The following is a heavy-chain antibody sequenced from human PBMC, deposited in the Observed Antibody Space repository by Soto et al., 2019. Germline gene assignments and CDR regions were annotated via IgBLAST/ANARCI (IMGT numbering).Heavy chain of an antibody. CDR1: GFSFSIYA. V-gene: IGHV3-23*01. CDR2: IGENGRET. Sequence: EVQLLESGGGLIQPGGSLTLSCVASGFSFSIYAMTWVRQAPGKGLEWVSTIGENGRETRYADSVKGRFIISRDNPKNTLYLQMNSLGAEDTAVYYCAKKGLPPGYNNWFDSWGQGILVAVSS. D-gene: IGHD3-9*01. CDR3: AKKGLPPGYNNWFDS. J-gene: IGHJ5*01.